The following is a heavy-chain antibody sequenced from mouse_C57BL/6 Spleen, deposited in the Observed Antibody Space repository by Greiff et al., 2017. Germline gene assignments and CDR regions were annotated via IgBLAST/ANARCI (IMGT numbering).Heavy chain of an antibody. D-gene: IGHD2-1*01. Sequence: VQLQQSGPELVKPGASVKISCKASGYTFTDYYMNWVKQSHGKSLEWIGDINPNNGGTSYNQKFKGKATLTVDKSSSTAYMELRSLTSEDSAVYYCARRGNYYEGFAYWGQGTLVTVSA. J-gene: IGHJ3*01. V-gene: IGHV1-26*01. CDR2: INPNNGGT. CDR3: ARRGNYYEGFAY. CDR1: GYTFTDYY.